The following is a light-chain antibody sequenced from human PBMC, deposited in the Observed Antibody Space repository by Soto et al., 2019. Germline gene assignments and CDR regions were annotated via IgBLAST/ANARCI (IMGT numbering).Light chain of an antibody. CDR1: QSISSW. J-gene: IGKJ1*01. CDR2: DVS. Sequence: DIQMTQFPSTLSASVGDRVTITCRASQSISSWLAWYQQRPGKAPNLLIYDVSSLESGVPSRFSGSGSGTEFTLTISSLQPDDFATYYCQQYTNYPWTFGQGTRWIS. V-gene: IGKV1-5*01. CDR3: QQYTNYPWT.